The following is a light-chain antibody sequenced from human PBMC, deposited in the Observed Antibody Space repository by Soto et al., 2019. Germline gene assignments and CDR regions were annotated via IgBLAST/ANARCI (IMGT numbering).Light chain of an antibody. J-gene: IGKJ5*01. CDR2: DGS. CDR1: QSINNY. V-gene: IGKV3-11*01. Sequence: EIVLTQSPDTLSLSPGDRATLSCRASQSINNYLAWYQQKPGQAPRLLIYDGSNRATGIPARFSGSGSGTDFTLTISSLEPEDFAVYYCQQRSDWPPITVGQGTRLEIK. CDR3: QQRSDWPPIT.